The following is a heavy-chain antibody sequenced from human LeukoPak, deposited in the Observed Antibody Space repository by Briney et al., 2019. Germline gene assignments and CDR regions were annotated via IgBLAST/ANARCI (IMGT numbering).Heavy chain of an antibody. CDR2: IYYSGST. V-gene: IGHV4-30-4*01. Sequence: PSETLSLTCTVSGGSISSGDYYWSWIRQPPGKGLEWIVYIYYSGSTYYNPSLKSRVTISVDTSKNQFSLKLSSVTAADTAVYYCARDSMGMVRGLGITYYYGMDVWGQGTTVTVSS. D-gene: IGHD3-10*01. CDR3: ARDSMGMVRGLGITYYYGMDV. CDR1: GGSISSGDYY. J-gene: IGHJ6*02.